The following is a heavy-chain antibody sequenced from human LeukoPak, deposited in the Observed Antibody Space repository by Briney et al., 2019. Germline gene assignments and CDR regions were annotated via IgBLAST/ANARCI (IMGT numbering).Heavy chain of an antibody. CDR3: ARDHNWSFDY. V-gene: IGHV3-48*01. CDR1: GFTFSTYS. CDR2: ISGDTRNI. Sequence: PGGSLRLSCSASGFTFSTYSMNWVRQAPGKGLEWVSYISGDTRNILYADFVKGRFTISRDNAQNSFYLQINSLRVEDTAVYYCARDHNWSFDYWGQGTLVTVSS. D-gene: IGHD3-3*01. J-gene: IGHJ4*02.